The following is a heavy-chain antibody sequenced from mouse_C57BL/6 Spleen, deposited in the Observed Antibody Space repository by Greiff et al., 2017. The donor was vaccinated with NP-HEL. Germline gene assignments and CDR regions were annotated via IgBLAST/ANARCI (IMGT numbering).Heavy chain of an antibody. CDR1: GYAFSSSW. CDR3: ARSGYGNFAY. Sequence: QVQLKESGPELVKPGASVKISCKASGYAFSSSWMNWVKQRPGKGLEWIGRIYPGDGDTNYNGKFKGKATLTADKSSSTAYMQLSSLTSEDSAVYFCARSGYGNFAYWGQGTLVTVSA. J-gene: IGHJ3*01. V-gene: IGHV1-82*01. D-gene: IGHD2-10*02. CDR2: IYPGDGDT.